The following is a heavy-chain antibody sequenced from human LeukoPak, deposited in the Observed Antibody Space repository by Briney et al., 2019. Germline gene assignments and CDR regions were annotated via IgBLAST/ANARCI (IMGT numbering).Heavy chain of an antibody. V-gene: IGHV1-18*01. CDR2: ISPYNGNT. CDR1: GYTFTSYA. D-gene: IGHD4-17*01. Sequence: GASVKVSCKASGYTFTSYAISWVRQAPGQGLEWMGWISPYNGNTNYAQKLQGRVTMTTDTSTTTVYMELRSLRSDDTAVYYCAGSRDYEDYWGQGTLVTVSS. CDR3: AGSRDYEDY. J-gene: IGHJ4*02.